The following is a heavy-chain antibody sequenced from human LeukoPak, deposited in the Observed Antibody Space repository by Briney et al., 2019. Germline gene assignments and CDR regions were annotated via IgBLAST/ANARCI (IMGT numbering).Heavy chain of an antibody. J-gene: IGHJ4*02. V-gene: IGHV4-39*07. D-gene: IGHD4-17*01. CDR3: VRDFRGWGNTVTTALGY. Sequence: SETLSLTCTVSGGSISSSSYYWGWIRQPPGKGLEWIGSIYYSGSTYYNPSLKSRVTISVDTSKNQFSLKLSSVTAADTAVYYCVRDFRGWGNTVTTALGYWGQGTLVTVSS. CDR1: GGSISSSSYY. CDR2: IYYSGST.